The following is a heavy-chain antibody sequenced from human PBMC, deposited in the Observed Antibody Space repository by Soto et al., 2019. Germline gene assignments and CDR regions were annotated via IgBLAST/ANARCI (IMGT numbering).Heavy chain of an antibody. V-gene: IGHV3-7*01. J-gene: IGHJ5*02. CDR2: IKQDGSEK. Sequence: WVRQAPGKGLEWVANIKQDGSEKYYVGSVKGRFTISRDNAKNSLYLQMNSLRAEDTAVYYCARDTAMVTGCFDPWGQGTRVTVS. CDR3: ARDTAMVTGCFDP. D-gene: IGHD5-18*01.